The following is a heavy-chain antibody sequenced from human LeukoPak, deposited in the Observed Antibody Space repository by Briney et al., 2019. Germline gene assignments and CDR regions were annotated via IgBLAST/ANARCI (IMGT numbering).Heavy chain of an antibody. CDR3: ARAGFFYDTSGYNDAFDI. CDR2: INYDGST. CDR1: GGSISSNGYY. J-gene: IGHJ3*02. Sequence: SETLSLTCTVSGGSISSNGYYWAWIRQPPGKGLQWIGSINYDGSTYYNPSLKSRATISVDTSKNQFSLKLSSVTAADTAVYHCARAGFFYDTSGYNDAFDIWGQGTMVTVSS. D-gene: IGHD3-22*01. V-gene: IGHV4-39*07.